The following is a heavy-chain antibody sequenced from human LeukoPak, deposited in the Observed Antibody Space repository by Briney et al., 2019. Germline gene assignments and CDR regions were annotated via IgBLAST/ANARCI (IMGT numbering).Heavy chain of an antibody. CDR1: GFTFSSCA. V-gene: IGHV3-7*03. D-gene: IGHD3-3*01. Sequence: PGGSLRLSCAASGFTFSSCAMNWVRQAPGKGLEWVANIKQDGSEKDYVDSVKGRFTISRDNAKNSLYLQMNSLRAEDTAVYYCARTRDLRYYFDYWGQGALVTVSS. CDR3: ARTRDLRYYFDY. J-gene: IGHJ4*02. CDR2: IKQDGSEK.